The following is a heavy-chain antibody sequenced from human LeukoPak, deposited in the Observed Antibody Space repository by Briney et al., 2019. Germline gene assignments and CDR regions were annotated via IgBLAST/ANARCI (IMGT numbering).Heavy chain of an antibody. Sequence: GGSLRLSCAASGFTFSSYAMHWVRQAPGKGLEGVAVISYDGSNKYYADSVKGRFTISRDNSKNTLYLQMNSLRAEDTAVYYCARDRGSSCYDWGQGTLVTVSS. CDR3: ARDRGSSCYD. CDR1: GFTFSSYA. V-gene: IGHV3-30-3*01. J-gene: IGHJ4*02. D-gene: IGHD6-13*01. CDR2: ISYDGSNK.